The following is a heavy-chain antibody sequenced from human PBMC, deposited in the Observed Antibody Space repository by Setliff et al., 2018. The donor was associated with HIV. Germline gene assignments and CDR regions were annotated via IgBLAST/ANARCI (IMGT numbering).Heavy chain of an antibody. D-gene: IGHD1-26*01. CDR3: ARATYSGSPNPPQDY. J-gene: IGHJ4*02. CDR1: GHTFISYH. Sequence: GASVKVSCKAPGHTFISYHIHWVRQAPGQGLEWMGIINTSGDNKDYAQKFQGRITMTADTSTSTAYMELRNLTSDDTAMYYCARATYSGSPNPPQDYWGQGTLVTVSS. V-gene: IGHV1-46*01. CDR2: INTSGDNK.